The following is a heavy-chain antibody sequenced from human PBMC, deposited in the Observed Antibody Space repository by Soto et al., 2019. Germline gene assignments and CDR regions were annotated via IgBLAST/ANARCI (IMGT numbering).Heavy chain of an antibody. CDR2: ISNDGSNK. V-gene: IGHV3-30*03. J-gene: IGHJ4*02. CDR1: GFSFSTYG. Sequence: GGSLRLSCAASGFSFSTYGMHWVRQAPGKGLEWVAFISNDGSNKYYADSVKGRFTISRDNSKNTVYLQMNSLEVEDTAVYYCARYPYGGGYDYWGQGILVTVSS. D-gene: IGHD5-12*01. CDR3: ARYPYGGGYDY.